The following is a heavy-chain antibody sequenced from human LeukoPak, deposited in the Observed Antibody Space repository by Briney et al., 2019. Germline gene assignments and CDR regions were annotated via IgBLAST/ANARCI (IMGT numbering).Heavy chain of an antibody. J-gene: IGHJ4*02. V-gene: IGHV3-23*01. Sequence: GGSLRLSCAASGFTFSSHWMHWVRQAPGKGLVWVSVISGSVDSTYYGDSMKGRFTISRDTYKNTLYLQMNSLRAEDTAIYYCAKHSHSWYIGYFEYWGQGTLVTVSS. CDR1: GFTFSSHW. CDR3: AKHSHSWYIGYFEY. D-gene: IGHD1-1*01. CDR2: ISGSVDST.